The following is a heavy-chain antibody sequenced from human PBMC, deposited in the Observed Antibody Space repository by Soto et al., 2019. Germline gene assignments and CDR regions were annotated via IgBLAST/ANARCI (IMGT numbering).Heavy chain of an antibody. CDR2: ISGSGGST. V-gene: IGHV3-23*01. J-gene: IGHJ4*02. CDR1: GFTFSSYA. CDR3: AKERPSHYYGSGSYYRRRGVPDY. D-gene: IGHD3-10*01. Sequence: PEGSLRLSCAASGFTFSSYAMSWVRQAPGKGLEWVSAISGSGGSTYYADSVKGRFTISRDNSKNTLYLQMNSLRAEDTAVYYCAKERPSHYYGSGSYYRRRGVPDYWGQGTLVNVSS.